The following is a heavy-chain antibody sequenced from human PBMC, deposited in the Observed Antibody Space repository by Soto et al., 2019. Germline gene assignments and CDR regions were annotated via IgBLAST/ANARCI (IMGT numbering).Heavy chain of an antibody. V-gene: IGHV3-7*01. CDR2: IKQDGSEK. D-gene: IGHD3-3*01. J-gene: IGHJ6*02. CDR1: GFTFSSYW. CDR3: ARDRYSYYDFWSGSLPYYYFGMDV. Sequence: GSLRLSCAASGFTFSSYWMSWVRQAPGKGLEWVANIKQDGSEKYYVDSVKGRFTISRDNAKNSLYLQMNGLRAEDAAVYYCARDRYSYYDFWSGSLPYYYFGMDVWGQGTTVTVSS.